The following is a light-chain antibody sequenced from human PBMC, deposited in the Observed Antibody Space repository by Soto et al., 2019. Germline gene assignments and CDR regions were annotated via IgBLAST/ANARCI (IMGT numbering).Light chain of an antibody. CDR2: GTS. CDR1: QSVSSSY. V-gene: IGKV3-20*01. J-gene: IGKJ1*01. Sequence: EVVLTQSPDTLSLSPGETATLSCRASQSVSSSYLAWYQQKPGQAPRLLIYGTSIRATGIPDRFSGSGSGTDFTLTITRLEPEDFAVYYCQRFGTSPPWTFGQGTKVDIK. CDR3: QRFGTSPPWT.